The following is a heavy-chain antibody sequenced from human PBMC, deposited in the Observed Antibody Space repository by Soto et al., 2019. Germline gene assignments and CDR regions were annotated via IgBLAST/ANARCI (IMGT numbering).Heavy chain of an antibody. CDR2: IDPSDSYT. Sequence: PGESLKISCKGSGYSFTSYWISWVRQMPGKGLEWMGRIDPSDSYTNYSPSFQGHVTISADKSISTAYLQWSSLKASDTAMYYCARTRSSSWKVVYYYGMDVWGQGTTVTVSS. D-gene: IGHD6-13*01. J-gene: IGHJ6*02. CDR3: ARTRSSSWKVVYYYGMDV. CDR1: GYSFTSYW. V-gene: IGHV5-10-1*01.